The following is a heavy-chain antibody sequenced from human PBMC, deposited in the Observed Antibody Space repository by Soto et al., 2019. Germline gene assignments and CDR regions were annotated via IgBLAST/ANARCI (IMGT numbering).Heavy chain of an antibody. V-gene: IGHV3-21*01. CDR2: ISSSSSYI. CDR3: ARVRAIFGVVYNFDY. D-gene: IGHD3-3*01. Sequence: GGSLRLSCAASGFTFSSYAMSWVRQAPGKGLEWVSSISSSSSYIYYADSVKGRFTISRDNAKNSLYLQMNSLRAEDTAVYYCARVRAIFGVVYNFDYWGQGTLVTVSS. CDR1: GFTFSSYA. J-gene: IGHJ4*02.